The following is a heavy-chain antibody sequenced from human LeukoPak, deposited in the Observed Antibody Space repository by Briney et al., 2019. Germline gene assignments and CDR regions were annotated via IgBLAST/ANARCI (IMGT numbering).Heavy chain of an antibody. CDR2: INPNSGGT. Sequence: ASVKVSCKASGYTFTGYYMHWVRQAPGQGLEWMGWINPNSGGTNYAQKFQGRVTMTRDTSISTAYMELSRLRSDDTAVYYCARATLPRSDDYAFDYWGQGTLVTVSS. V-gene: IGHV1-2*02. CDR3: ARATLPRSDDYAFDY. J-gene: IGHJ4*02. CDR1: GYTFTGYY. D-gene: IGHD4-17*01.